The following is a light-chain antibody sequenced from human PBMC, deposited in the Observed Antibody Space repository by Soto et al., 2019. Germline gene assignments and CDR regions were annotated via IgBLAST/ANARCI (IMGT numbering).Light chain of an antibody. J-gene: IGKJ4*01. CDR2: GAS. Sequence: ENVLTQSPGTLSLSPGERATLSCRASQSVSSNFLAWYQQKPGQAPRLLIYGASNRATGIPDRFSGSGSGTDFTLTISRLEPEDFAVYYCQQRSNWPPLTFGGGTKVDIK. CDR3: QQRSNWPPLT. CDR1: QSVSSNF. V-gene: IGKV3D-20*02.